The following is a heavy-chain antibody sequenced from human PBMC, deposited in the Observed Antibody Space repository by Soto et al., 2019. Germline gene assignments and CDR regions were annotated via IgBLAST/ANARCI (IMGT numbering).Heavy chain of an antibody. V-gene: IGHV1-24*01. D-gene: IGHD6-13*01. Sequence: ASVKVSCKVSGYTLTELSMHWVRQAPGKGLEWMGGFDPEDGETIYAQKFQGRVTMTEDTSTDTAYMELSSLRSEDTAVYYSATDGSIAAAGSTVTDYWGQGTLVTVSS. J-gene: IGHJ4*02. CDR1: GYTLTELS. CDR2: FDPEDGET. CDR3: ATDGSIAAAGSTVTDY.